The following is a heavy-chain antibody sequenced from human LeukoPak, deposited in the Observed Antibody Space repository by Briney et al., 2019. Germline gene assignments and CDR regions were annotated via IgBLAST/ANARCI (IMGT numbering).Heavy chain of an antibody. CDR1: GFIFSSCS. D-gene: IGHD3-10*02. CDR3: AKFFTGEYVRAFDV. CDR2: ISSSSSTI. J-gene: IGHJ3*01. V-gene: IGHV3-48*01. Sequence: HPGGSLRLSCAASGFIFSSCSMNWVRQAPGKGLEWVSYISSSSSTIYYADSVKGRFAISRDNAKNSLYLQMNSLRAEDTAVYYCAKFFTGEYVRAFDVWGQGTMVTVSS.